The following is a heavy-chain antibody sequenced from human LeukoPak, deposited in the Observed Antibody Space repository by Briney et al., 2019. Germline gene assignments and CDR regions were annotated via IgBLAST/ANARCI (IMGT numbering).Heavy chain of an antibody. Sequence: PSETLSLTCTVSGGSISSYYWSWIRQPPGKGLEWIGYIYYSGSTNYNPPLKSRVTISVDTSKNQFSLKLSSVTAADTAVYYCARGSGYSYGSYYYGMDVWGQGTTVTVSS. V-gene: IGHV4-59*01. CDR3: ARGSGYSYGSYYYGMDV. J-gene: IGHJ6*02. D-gene: IGHD5-18*01. CDR1: GGSISSYY. CDR2: IYYSGST.